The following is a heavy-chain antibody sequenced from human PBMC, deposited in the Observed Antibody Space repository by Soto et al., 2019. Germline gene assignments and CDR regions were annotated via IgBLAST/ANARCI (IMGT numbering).Heavy chain of an antibody. CDR3: GFFYSDFGRGPGYSYTAF. D-gene: IGHD3-3*01. J-gene: IGHJ6*04. V-gene: IGHV4-59*08. CDR1: GGSISSYY. CDR2: IYYSGST. Sequence: PSETLSLTCTVAGGSISSYYWSWIRQPPGKGLEWIGYIYYSGSTNYNPSLKSRVTISVDTSKNQFSLKLSSVTAADTAVYYCGFFYSDFGRGPGYSYTAFRGNGTTVPVSP.